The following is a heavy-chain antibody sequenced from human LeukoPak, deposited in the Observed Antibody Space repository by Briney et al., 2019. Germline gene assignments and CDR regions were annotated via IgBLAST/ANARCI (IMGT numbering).Heavy chain of an antibody. V-gene: IGHV5-51*01. CDR2: IYPGDSDT. Sequence: GESLKISCKGSGYSFTSYWIGWVRQMPGKGLEWMGIIYPGDSDTRYSPSFQGQVTISADKSISTAYLQWSSLKASDTAMYYCAVPLSPIAAAGTGNYGMDVWGQGTTVTVSS. J-gene: IGHJ6*02. D-gene: IGHD6-13*01. CDR1: GYSFTSYW. CDR3: AVPLSPIAAAGTGNYGMDV.